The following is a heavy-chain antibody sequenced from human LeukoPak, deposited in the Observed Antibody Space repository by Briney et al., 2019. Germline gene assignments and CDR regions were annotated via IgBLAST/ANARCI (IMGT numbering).Heavy chain of an antibody. CDR2: IYYSGST. CDR3: ARAIEQWPLVLGY. Sequence: PSETLSLTCTVSGGSISSSSYYWGWIRQPPGKGLEWIGSIYYSGSTYYNPSLKSRVIISVDTSKNQFSLKLSSVTAADTAVYYCARAIEQWPLVLGYWGQGTLVTVSS. V-gene: IGHV4-39*01. CDR1: GGSISSSSYY. J-gene: IGHJ4*02. D-gene: IGHD6-19*01.